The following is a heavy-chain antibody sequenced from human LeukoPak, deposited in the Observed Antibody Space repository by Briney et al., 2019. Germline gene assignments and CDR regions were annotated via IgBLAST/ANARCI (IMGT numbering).Heavy chain of an antibody. D-gene: IGHD6-13*01. J-gene: IGHJ4*02. V-gene: IGHV3-30*18. CDR1: GFTFSSYG. Sequence: GGSLRLSCAASGFTFSSYGMHRVRQAPGKGLEWVAVISYDGSNKYYADSVKGRFTISRDNSKNTLYLQMDNLRAEDSAMYYCAKAHSISWPYAFDSWGQGTLVTVSS. CDR2: ISYDGSNK. CDR3: AKAHSISWPYAFDS.